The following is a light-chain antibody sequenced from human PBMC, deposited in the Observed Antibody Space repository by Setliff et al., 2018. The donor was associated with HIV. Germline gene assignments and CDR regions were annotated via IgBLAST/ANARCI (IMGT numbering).Light chain of an antibody. CDR3: SSYTSSNTSYV. CDR2: EVT. J-gene: IGLJ1*01. Sequence: QSALAQPASVSGSPGQSITISCTGTSSDVGGYSYVSWYQQHPGKAPKLIIYEVTNRPSGVSNRFSGSKSGNTASLTISGLQAEDEADYYCSSYTSSNTSYVFGAGTKATV. V-gene: IGLV2-14*01. CDR1: SSDVGGYSY.